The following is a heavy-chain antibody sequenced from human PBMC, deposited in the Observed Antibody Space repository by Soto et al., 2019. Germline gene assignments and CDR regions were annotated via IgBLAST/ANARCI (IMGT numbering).Heavy chain of an antibody. CDR3: VRVRQWLFSHWYFDL. V-gene: IGHV4-59*01. D-gene: IGHD6-19*01. CDR2: IYYSGST. J-gene: IGHJ2*01. CDR1: GGSISRYY. Sequence: QVQLQESGPGLVKPSETLTLTCTVSGGSISRYYWSWIRQPPGKGLEWIGYIYYSGSTNYNPSLNSRVTMSVDTSQNQFSLNLGSVTAADTAVYYCVRVRQWLFSHWYFDLWGRGTLVTVSS.